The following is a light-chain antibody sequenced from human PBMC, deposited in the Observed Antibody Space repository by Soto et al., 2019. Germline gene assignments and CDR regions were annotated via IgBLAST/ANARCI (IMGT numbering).Light chain of an antibody. CDR1: QSISAW. Sequence: DIQMTQSPSTLSASVGDTVTITCRASQSISAWLAWYQQKPGKAPKLLIYKASSLESGVPSRFSGSGSGTEFTLTIRSLKPDDFATYYCQQYNIYPWTFGQGTKVEVK. J-gene: IGKJ1*01. CDR3: QQYNIYPWT. V-gene: IGKV1-5*03. CDR2: KAS.